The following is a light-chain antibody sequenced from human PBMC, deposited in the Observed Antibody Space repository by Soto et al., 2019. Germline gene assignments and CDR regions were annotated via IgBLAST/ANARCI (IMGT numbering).Light chain of an antibody. CDR1: SSDVGGYNY. V-gene: IGLV2-11*01. CDR3: AACDDNLSGLYV. Sequence: QSALTQPRSVSGSPGQSLTISCTGTSSDVGGYNYVSWYQQHPGKVPKLMIYDVTKRPSGVPDRFSGSKSGTTASLAISGLRSEDESDYYCAACDDNLSGLYVSGAGTKVTVL. CDR2: DVT. J-gene: IGLJ1*01.